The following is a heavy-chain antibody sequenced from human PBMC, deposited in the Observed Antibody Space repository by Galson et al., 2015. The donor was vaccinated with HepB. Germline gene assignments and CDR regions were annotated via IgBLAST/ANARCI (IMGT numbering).Heavy chain of an antibody. CDR1: GFTFSSYD. J-gene: IGHJ2*01. CDR2: IGTAGDP. D-gene: IGHD3-3*01. V-gene: IGHV3-13*05. CDR3: ARGSPQTYYDFAPWYFDL. Sequence: SLRLSCAASGFTFSSYDMHWVRQATGKGLEWVSAIGTAGDPYYPGSVKGRFTISRENAKNSLYLQMNSLRAGDTAVYYCARGSPQTYYDFAPWYFDLWGRGTLVTVSS.